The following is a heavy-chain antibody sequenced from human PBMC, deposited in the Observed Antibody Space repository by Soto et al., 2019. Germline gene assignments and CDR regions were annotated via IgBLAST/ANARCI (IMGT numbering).Heavy chain of an antibody. Sequence: QVQLVQSGAEVKKPGASVKVSCKASGYTFTSYGISWVRQAPGQGLEWMGWISAYNGNTNYAQKLQGRVTMTTDTSPSSAYMELRSLRSDDTAVYYCARDFPPVWGRRGNWFDPWGQGTLVTVSS. CDR1: GYTFTSYG. J-gene: IGHJ5*02. CDR2: ISAYNGNT. D-gene: IGHD1-26*01. V-gene: IGHV1-18*01. CDR3: ARDFPPVWGRRGNWFDP.